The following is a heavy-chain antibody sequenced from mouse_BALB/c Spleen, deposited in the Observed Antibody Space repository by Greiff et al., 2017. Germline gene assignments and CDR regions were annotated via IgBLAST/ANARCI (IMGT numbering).Heavy chain of an antibody. CDR1: GFNIKDTY. CDR3: ARSLYVPWFAY. D-gene: IGHD6-2*01. CDR2: IDPANGNT. J-gene: IGHJ3*01. V-gene: IGHV14-3*02. Sequence: VQLQQSGAELVKPGASVKLSCTASGFNIKDTYMHWVKQRPEQGLEWIGRIDPANGNTKYDPKFQGKATLTADTSSNTAYLQLSSLTSEDTAVYYCARSLYVPWFAYWGQGTLVTVSA.